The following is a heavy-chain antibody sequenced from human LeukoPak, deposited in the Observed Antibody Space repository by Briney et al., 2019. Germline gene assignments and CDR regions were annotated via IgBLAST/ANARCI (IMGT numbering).Heavy chain of an antibody. CDR2: INPNSGGT. Sequence: ASVKVPCKASGYTFTGYYMHWVRQAPGQGLEWMGWINPNSGGTNYAQKFQGRVTMTRDTSISTAYMERSRLRSDDTAVYYCARVNRDLARRQYGFDPWGQGTLVTVSS. D-gene: IGHD1-14*01. CDR1: GYTFTGYY. J-gene: IGHJ5*02. V-gene: IGHV1-2*02. CDR3: ARVNRDLARRQYGFDP.